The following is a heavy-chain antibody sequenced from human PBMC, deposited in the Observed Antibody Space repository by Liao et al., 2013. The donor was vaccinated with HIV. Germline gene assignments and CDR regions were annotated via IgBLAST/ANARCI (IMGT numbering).Heavy chain of an antibody. Sequence: QVQLQQWGAGLLKPSETLSLTCAVYGGSFSSYYWSWIRQPPGKGLEWIGELNHSGSTNYNPSLKSRVTMSVDTSKNQFSLRLSSVTAADTAVYYCAREGVRLYDILTGYDYWGQGTLVTVSS. D-gene: IGHD3-9*01. CDR2: LNHSGST. J-gene: IGHJ4*02. CDR3: AREGVRLYDILTGYDY. V-gene: IGHV4-34*01. CDR1: GGSFSSYY.